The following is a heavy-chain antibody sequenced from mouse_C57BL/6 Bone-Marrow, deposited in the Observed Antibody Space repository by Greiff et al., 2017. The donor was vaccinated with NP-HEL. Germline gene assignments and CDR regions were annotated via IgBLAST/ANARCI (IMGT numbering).Heavy chain of an antibody. CDR2: ISSGGSYT. J-gene: IGHJ2*01. CDR3: ARQDPYSNYDY. D-gene: IGHD2-5*01. Sequence: EVKVVESGGDLVKPGGSLKLSCAASGFTFSSYGMSWVRQTPDKRLEWVATISSGGSYTYYPDSVKGRFTISRDNAKNTLYLQMSSLKSEDTAMYYCARQDPYSNYDYWGQGTTLTVSS. V-gene: IGHV5-6*01. CDR1: GFTFSSYG.